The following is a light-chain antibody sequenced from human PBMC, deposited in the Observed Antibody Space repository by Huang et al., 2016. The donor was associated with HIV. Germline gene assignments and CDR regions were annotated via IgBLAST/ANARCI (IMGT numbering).Light chain of an antibody. Sequence: EVVMTQSPAILSGSPGERATLSCRASQSVTSNLAWYQQKPGQAPRLLIYSASTRATGIPARFSGSGSGTEFTLTISSLQSEDFAVYYCQHYNNWPWWTFGQGTKVEIK. CDR3: QHYNNWPWWT. J-gene: IGKJ1*01. V-gene: IGKV3-15*01. CDR1: QSVTSN. CDR2: SAS.